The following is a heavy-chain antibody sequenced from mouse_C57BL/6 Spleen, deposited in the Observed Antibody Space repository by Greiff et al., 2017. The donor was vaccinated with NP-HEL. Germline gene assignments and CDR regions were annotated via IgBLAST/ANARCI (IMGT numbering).Heavy chain of an antibody. Sequence: QVQLQQSGAELARPGASVKLSCKASGYTFTSYGISWVKQRTGQGLEWIGEIYPRSGNTYYNEKFKGKATLTADKSSSTAYMELRSLTSEDSAVYFCARDMITNYYAMDYWGQGTSVTVSS. V-gene: IGHV1-81*01. CDR2: IYPRSGNT. J-gene: IGHJ4*01. CDR1: GYTFTSYG. CDR3: ARDMITNYYAMDY. D-gene: IGHD2-4*01.